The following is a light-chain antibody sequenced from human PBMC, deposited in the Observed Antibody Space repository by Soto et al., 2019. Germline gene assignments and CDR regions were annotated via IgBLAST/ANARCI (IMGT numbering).Light chain of an antibody. CDR3: QQYESLPLT. Sequence: DIQMTQSPSSLSASVGDRVTITCQASHDINKNLIWYHQKAGKAPKVLIFDGSDLETGGPSRFSGSGSGTGFTFTISGLQPEDFATYYCQQYESLPLTFGQGTRLEIK. J-gene: IGKJ5*01. CDR2: DGS. CDR1: HDINKN. V-gene: IGKV1-33*01.